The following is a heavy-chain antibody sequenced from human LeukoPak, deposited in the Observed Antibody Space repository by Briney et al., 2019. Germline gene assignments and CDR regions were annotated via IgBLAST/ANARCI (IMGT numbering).Heavy chain of an antibody. CDR2: ISSSGNT. Sequence: SETLSLTCTVSGGSTSSGNYYWGWIRQPPGKGLEWIGGISSSGNTYYNPSLKSRITISIDTSKNHFSLKLSSVTAADTAVYYCARLSEWLLGLYWGQGTLVTVSS. CDR1: GGSTSSGNYY. CDR3: ARLSEWLLGLY. D-gene: IGHD3-3*01. J-gene: IGHJ4*02. V-gene: IGHV4-39*02.